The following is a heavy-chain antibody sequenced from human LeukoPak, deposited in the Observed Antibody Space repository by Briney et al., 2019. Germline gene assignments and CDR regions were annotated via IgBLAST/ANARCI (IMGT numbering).Heavy chain of an antibody. J-gene: IGHJ4*02. CDR3: AREGVTMGYYFDS. V-gene: IGHV4-4*07. CDR2: MYSSGTA. CDR1: GGSIINYY. Sequence: PSETLSLTCTVSGGSIINYYWNWIRQPAGKRLEWIGRMYSSGTANYNPSLKSRVTMSVDTSKSQFSLRLNSVTAADTAVYYCAREGVTMGYYFDSWGQGSLVTVSS. D-gene: IGHD3-10*01.